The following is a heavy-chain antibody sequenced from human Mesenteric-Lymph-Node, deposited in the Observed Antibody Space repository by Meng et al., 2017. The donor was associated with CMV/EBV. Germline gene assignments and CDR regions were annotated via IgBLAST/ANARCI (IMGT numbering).Heavy chain of an antibody. CDR2: MNQDGSEK. J-gene: IGHJ5*02. CDR1: GLTFGSYW. V-gene: IGHV3-7*01. D-gene: IGHD4-23*01. CDR3: AMGLGGYGGNSGLDP. Sequence: GGSLRLSCEVSGLTFGSYWMSWVRQAPGRGLEWVASMNQDGSEKYYGDSMKGRFTISRDNAKNSLYLQLNSLRAEDTAVYYCAMGLGGYGGNSGLDPWGQGTLVTVSS.